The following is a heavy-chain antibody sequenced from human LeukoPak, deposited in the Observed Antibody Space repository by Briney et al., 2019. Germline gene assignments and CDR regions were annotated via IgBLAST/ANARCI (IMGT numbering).Heavy chain of an antibody. J-gene: IGHJ4*02. V-gene: IGHV4-61*02. Sequence: PSETXSLTCTVSGGSISSGSYYWSWIRQPAGKGMEWIGRIYTSGSTNYNPSLKSRVTISVDTSKNQFSLKLSSVTAADTAVYYCARADFGGNSDYWGQGTLVTVSS. CDR3: ARADFGGNSDY. CDR2: IYTSGST. D-gene: IGHD2-21*01. CDR1: GGSISSGSYY.